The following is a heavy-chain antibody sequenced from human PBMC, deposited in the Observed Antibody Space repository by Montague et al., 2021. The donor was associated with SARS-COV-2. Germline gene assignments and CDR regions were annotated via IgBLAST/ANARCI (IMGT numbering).Heavy chain of an antibody. Sequence: WNNDYALXVKSRITINPDTSKNQFSLQLNSVTPEDTAVYYCARSVGASSSSWPLPPHFDYWGQGTLVTVSP. CDR3: ARSVGASSSSWPLPPHFDY. D-gene: IGHD6-13*01. CDR2: WNN. V-gene: IGHV6-1*01. J-gene: IGHJ4*02.